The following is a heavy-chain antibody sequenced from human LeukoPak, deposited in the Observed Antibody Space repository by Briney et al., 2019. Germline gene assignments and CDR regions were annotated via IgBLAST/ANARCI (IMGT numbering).Heavy chain of an antibody. D-gene: IGHD2-15*01. J-gene: IGHJ6*02. Sequence: GGSLRLSCAASGFTFSSFWMSWVRQAPGKGLEWLANIKQDGSEIKYVDSVKGRFSISRDNAKKSLYLQMNSLRAEDTAVYYCARDLYCSGGSCWDYYGVDVWGQGTTVTVSS. CDR2: IKQDGSEI. CDR3: ARDLYCSGGSCWDYYGVDV. CDR1: GFTFSSFW. V-gene: IGHV3-7*01.